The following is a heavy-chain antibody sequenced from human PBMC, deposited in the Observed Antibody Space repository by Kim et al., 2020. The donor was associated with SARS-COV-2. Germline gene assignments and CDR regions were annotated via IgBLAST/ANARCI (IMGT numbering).Heavy chain of an antibody. Sequence: SETLSLTCTVSGGSISSSSHYWGWIRQPPGKGLEWIGSIYYSGSTYYNPSLKSRVTISVDTSKNQFSLKLSSVTAADTAVYYCARPADNYYDFWSGYFGGWFDPWGQGTLVTVSS. CDR2: IYYSGST. CDR3: ARPADNYYDFWSGYFGGWFDP. J-gene: IGHJ5*02. V-gene: IGHV4-39*01. D-gene: IGHD3-3*01. CDR1: GGSISSSSHY.